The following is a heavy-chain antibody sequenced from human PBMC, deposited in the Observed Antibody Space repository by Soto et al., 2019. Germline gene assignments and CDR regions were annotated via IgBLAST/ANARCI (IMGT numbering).Heavy chain of an antibody. V-gene: IGHV3-30*18. CDR3: AKGAGDRLSLGMDV. Sequence: VQLVESGGGVVQPGTSLRLSCAASGFSIGDYGMEWVRQAPGKGLEWVALISYDGSNTYYADSVKGRFTISRDNSKETLFLQMTGLRGEDTAVYYCAKGAGDRLSLGMDVWGQGTTVTVSS. CDR1: GFSIGDYG. CDR2: ISYDGSNT. D-gene: IGHD1-26*01. J-gene: IGHJ6*02.